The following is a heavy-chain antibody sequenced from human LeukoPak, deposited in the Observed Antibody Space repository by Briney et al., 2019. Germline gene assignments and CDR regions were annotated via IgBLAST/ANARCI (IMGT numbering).Heavy chain of an antibody. CDR1: GGSISSSSYY. D-gene: IGHD5-24*01. CDR3: VSPLHRDGYNNFDY. CDR2: IYYSGST. V-gene: IGHV4-39*01. Sequence: PSETLSLTCTVSGGSISSSSYYWGWIRQPPGKGLEWIGSIYYSGSTYYNPSLKSRVTISVDTSKNQFSLKLSSVTAADTAVYYCVSPLHRDGYNNFDYWGQGTLVTVP. J-gene: IGHJ4*02.